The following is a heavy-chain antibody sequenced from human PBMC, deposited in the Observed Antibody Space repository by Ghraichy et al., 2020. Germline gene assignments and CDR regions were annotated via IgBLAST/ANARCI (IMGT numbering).Heavy chain of an antibody. CDR2: IRSKAYGGTT. Sequence: GGSLRLSCTASGFTFGDYAMSWVRQAPGKGLEWVGFIRSKAYGGTTEYAASVKGRFTISRDDSKSIAYLQMNSLKTEDTAVYYCTRVLADLNYDSSGAFDYWGQGTLVTVSS. CDR3: TRVLADLNYDSSGAFDY. V-gene: IGHV3-49*04. D-gene: IGHD3-22*01. J-gene: IGHJ4*02. CDR1: GFTFGDYA.